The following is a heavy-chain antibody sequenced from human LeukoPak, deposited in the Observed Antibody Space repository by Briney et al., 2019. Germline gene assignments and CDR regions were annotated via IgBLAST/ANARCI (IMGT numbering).Heavy chain of an antibody. Sequence: GASVKVSCKASGYTFTSYYMHWVRQVPGQGLEWMGIINPSGGGTSYAQKFQGRVTMTRDTSTSTVYMELSSLRSEDTAVYYCARYGKGPAGYCSGGSCLPVYYFDYWGQGTLVTVSS. CDR3: ARYGKGPAGYCSGGSCLPVYYFDY. D-gene: IGHD2-15*01. J-gene: IGHJ4*02. CDR1: GYTFTSYY. V-gene: IGHV1-46*01. CDR2: INPSGGGT.